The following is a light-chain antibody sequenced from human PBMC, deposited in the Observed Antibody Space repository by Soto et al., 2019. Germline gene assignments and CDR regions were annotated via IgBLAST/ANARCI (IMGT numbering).Light chain of an antibody. CDR2: ANI. CDR3: QSYYSTLGVYV. Sequence: QSVLTQPPSVSGAPGQRVTISCTGSSSNIGAGYDVHWYQQLPGTAPKLLIYANINRPSGVPDRFSGSKSGTSASLAITGLQAEDEADYYCQSYYSTLGVYVVGIGTKLTVL. J-gene: IGLJ1*01. V-gene: IGLV1-40*01. CDR1: SSNIGAGYD.